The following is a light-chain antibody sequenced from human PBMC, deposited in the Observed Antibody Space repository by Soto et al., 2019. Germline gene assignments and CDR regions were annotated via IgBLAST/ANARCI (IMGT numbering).Light chain of an antibody. CDR3: HQYYSTLWT. CDR1: QSVLYSSNNKNY. J-gene: IGKJ1*01. Sequence: IVMTQSPDSLAVSLGERATINCTSSQSVLYSSNNKNYLAWYQQKPGQPPKMLFYWASTRESGVPDRFRGSGSGTDFTLTISSLLAEDVAVYYCHQYYSTLWTFGQGTKVEIK. V-gene: IGKV4-1*01. CDR2: WAS.